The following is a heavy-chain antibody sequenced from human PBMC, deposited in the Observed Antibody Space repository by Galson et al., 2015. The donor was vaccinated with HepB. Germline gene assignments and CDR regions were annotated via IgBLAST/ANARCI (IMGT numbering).Heavy chain of an antibody. J-gene: IGHJ5*02. CDR1: GYTFSSYS. CDR2: ISPYNRDT. V-gene: IGHV1-18*01. Sequence: SVKVSCRASGYTFSSYSITWVRQAPGQGLEWMGWISPYNRDTNYARKVQGRVTMTTDTFTSTAYMELRSLRSDDTAVYYCARGCFVAAVGGTQNNWFDPWGQGTQVTVSS. D-gene: IGHD2-15*01. CDR3: ARGCFVAAVGGTQNNWFDP.